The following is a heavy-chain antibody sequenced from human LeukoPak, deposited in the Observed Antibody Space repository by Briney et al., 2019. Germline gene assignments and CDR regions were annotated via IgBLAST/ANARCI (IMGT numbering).Heavy chain of an antibody. V-gene: IGHV3-21*01. CDR3: ARDLEGSGSFYRPSYDY. CDR2: ISSSSSYI. J-gene: IGHJ4*02. Sequence: GGSLRLSCAASGFTFSSYSMNWVRQAPGKGLEWVSSISSSSSYIYYADSVKGRFTISRDNAKNSLYLQMNSLRAEDTAVYYCARDLEGSGSFYRPSYDYWGQGTLVTVSS. CDR1: GFTFSSYS. D-gene: IGHD3-10*01.